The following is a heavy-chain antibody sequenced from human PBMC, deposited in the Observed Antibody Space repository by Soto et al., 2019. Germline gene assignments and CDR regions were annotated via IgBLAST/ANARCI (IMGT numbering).Heavy chain of an antibody. Sequence: GESLKISCKGSGYSCTSYWISWVRQMPGKGLEWRGRIDPSDSYTNYSPSFQGHVTISADKSISTAYLQWSSLKASDTAMYYCARRIFLTEGYCSGGSCYAFDYWGQGTLVPVSS. D-gene: IGHD2-15*01. CDR2: IDPSDSYT. J-gene: IGHJ4*02. CDR3: ARRIFLTEGYCSGGSCYAFDY. CDR1: GYSCTSYW. V-gene: IGHV5-10-1*01.